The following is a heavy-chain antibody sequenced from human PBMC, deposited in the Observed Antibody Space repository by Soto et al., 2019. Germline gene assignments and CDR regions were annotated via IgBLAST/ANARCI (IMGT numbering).Heavy chain of an antibody. CDR3: ARHTRNQFDP. J-gene: IGHJ5*02. CDR2: IYYSARTSYNSGST. V-gene: IGHV4-39*01. CDR1: GDSMTSSSYY. Sequence: SETLSLTCTVSGDSMTSSSYYWGWIRQPPGKGLEWIGSIYYSARTSYNSGSTYYSPSLKSLVTISGDTSKSQFSLKLSSVTAADTAVYYCARHTRNQFDPWGQGTLVTVSS.